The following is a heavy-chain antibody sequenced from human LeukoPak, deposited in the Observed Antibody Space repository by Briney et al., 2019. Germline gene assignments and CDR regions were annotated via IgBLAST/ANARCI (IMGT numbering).Heavy chain of an antibody. D-gene: IGHD5-24*01. Sequence: SETLSLTCTVSGGSISSYYWSWIRQPPGKGLEWIGYIYYSGDTLYSPSLNSRVTISIDTSRTQFSLKLTSVTAADTALYYCARSTIFNAFDLWGLGTMVTVSS. J-gene: IGHJ3*01. CDR2: IYYSGDT. CDR3: ARSTIFNAFDL. V-gene: IGHV4-59*01. CDR1: GGSISSYY.